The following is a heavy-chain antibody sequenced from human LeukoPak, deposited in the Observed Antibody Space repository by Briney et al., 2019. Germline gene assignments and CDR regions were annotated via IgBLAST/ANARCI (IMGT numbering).Heavy chain of an antibody. CDR1: GYTFTGHY. CDR3: ARDLLRWPGDY. Sequence: ASVKVSCKASGYTFTGHYMHWVRQAPGQGLEWMGWINPNSGGTNYAQKFQGRATMTRDTSISTAYMELSRLRSDDTAVYYCARDLLRWPGDYWGQGTLVTVSS. CDR2: INPNSGGT. D-gene: IGHD4-23*01. V-gene: IGHV1-2*02. J-gene: IGHJ4*02.